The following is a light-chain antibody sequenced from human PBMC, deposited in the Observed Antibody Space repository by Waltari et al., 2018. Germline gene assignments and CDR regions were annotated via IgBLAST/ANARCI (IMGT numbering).Light chain of an antibody. CDR3: QQRSNWPLT. Sequence: EIVLTQSPATLYVSPGEIANLPCRASQSVSNYLAWYQQKPGQAPRLLIYDASNRTTRIPARFSGSGSGTDFTLTISSLEPEDFAVYYCQQRSNWPLTFGGGTKVEIK. CDR2: DAS. CDR1: QSVSNY. J-gene: IGKJ4*01. V-gene: IGKV3-11*01.